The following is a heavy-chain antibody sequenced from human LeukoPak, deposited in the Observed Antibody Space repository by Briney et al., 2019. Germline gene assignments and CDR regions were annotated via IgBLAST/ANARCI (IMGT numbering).Heavy chain of an antibody. V-gene: IGHV5-51*01. D-gene: IGHD5-24*01. CDR1: GYTFTTYW. CDR2: IYPGDSDT. J-gene: IGHJ6*02. Sequence: PGESLKISCKGSGYTFTTYWIAWVRQMPGKGLEYMGIIYPGDSDTKYSPSFQGQVTISGDKSISTAYLQWSSLKASDTAIYYCARHPRPGIQLSPMDVWGQGTTVTVSS. CDR3: ARHPRPGIQLSPMDV.